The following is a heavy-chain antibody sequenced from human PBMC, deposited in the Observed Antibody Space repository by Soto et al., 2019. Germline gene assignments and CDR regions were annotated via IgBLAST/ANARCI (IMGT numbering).Heavy chain of an antibody. CDR2: ISGSGGST. Sequence: PGGSLRLSCAASWFTFSNYAMSWVRQAPGKGLEWVSAISGSGGSTYYADSVKGRFTISRDNSKNTLYLQMNSLRAEDTAVYYCAKRSPYSSGPRSNYYYYYGMDVWGQGTTVTVSS. D-gene: IGHD6-19*01. CDR1: WFTFSNYA. V-gene: IGHV3-23*01. J-gene: IGHJ6*02. CDR3: AKRSPYSSGPRSNYYYYYGMDV.